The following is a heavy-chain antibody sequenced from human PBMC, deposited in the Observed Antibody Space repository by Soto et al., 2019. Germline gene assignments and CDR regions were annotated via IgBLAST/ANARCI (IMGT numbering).Heavy chain of an antibody. D-gene: IGHD1-20*01. V-gene: IGHV1-18*01. Sequence: ASVKVSCKASGYTFTSYGISWVRQAPGQGLEWMGWISAYNGNTNYVQKLQGRVTMTTDTSTSTAYMELRSLRSDDTAVYYCAPSEVTSTTYYFDYWGQGTLVTVSS. CDR3: APSEVTSTTYYFDY. J-gene: IGHJ4*02. CDR2: ISAYNGNT. CDR1: GYTFTSYG.